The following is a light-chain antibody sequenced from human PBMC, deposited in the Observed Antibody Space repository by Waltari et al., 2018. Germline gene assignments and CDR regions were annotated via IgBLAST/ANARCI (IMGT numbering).Light chain of an antibody. V-gene: IGLV2-8*01. Sequence: QSALSQPPSASGSPGQSVTMSCTGTSRDVGGHDYVSWYQQHPGKAPNLIIFEVVQRPSGFPDRFSGSKSGSTASLAVSVLQPDDEADYYCSSYAGGPVIFGGGTNLAVL. CDR1: SRDVGGHDY. CDR2: EVV. CDR3: SSYAGGPVI. J-gene: IGLJ2*01.